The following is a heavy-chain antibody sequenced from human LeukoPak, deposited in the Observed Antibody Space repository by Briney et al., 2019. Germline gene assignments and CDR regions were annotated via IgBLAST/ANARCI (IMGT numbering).Heavy chain of an antibody. CDR1: RCTFTDYY. Sequence: ASVKVSCKGTRCTFTDYYLHWVRQAPGQGLEWMGRIILNNGATNYAQKFQGRVTLTRDTSISTAYMELSRQTSDDTAVYYCATDGGNHNFDYWGQGTLVTVSS. CDR2: IILNNGAT. CDR3: ATDGGNHNFDY. J-gene: IGHJ4*02. D-gene: IGHD1-14*01. V-gene: IGHV1-2*06.